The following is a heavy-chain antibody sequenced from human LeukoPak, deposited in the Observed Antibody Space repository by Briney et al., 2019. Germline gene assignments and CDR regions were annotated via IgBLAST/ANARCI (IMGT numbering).Heavy chain of an antibody. CDR2: ISSSGSTI. CDR1: GFTFSDYY. D-gene: IGHD3-22*01. J-gene: IGHJ4*02. Sequence: GGSLRLSCAASGFTFSDYYMSWIRQAPGKGLEWVSYISSSGSTIYYADSVKGRFTISRDNAKNSLYLQMNSLRAEDTAVYYCARDRARLRRTSGYYDYWGQGTLVTVSS. V-gene: IGHV3-11*01. CDR3: ARDRARLRRTSGYYDY.